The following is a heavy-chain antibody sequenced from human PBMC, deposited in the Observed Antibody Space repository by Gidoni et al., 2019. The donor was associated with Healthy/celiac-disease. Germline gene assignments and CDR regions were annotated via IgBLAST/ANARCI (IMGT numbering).Heavy chain of an antibody. CDR1: GFTFSSYA. CDR2: ISGSGGST. J-gene: IGHJ1*01. Sequence: EVQLLESGGGLVQPGGSLRLHCAASGFTFSSYAMSWVRQAPGKGLEWVSAISGSGGSTYYADSVKGRFTISRDNSKNTLYLQMNSLRAEDTAVYYCAKGTQLLYRGGGYFQHWGQGTLVTVSS. CDR3: AKGTQLLYRGGGYFQH. D-gene: IGHD2-2*02. V-gene: IGHV3-23*01.